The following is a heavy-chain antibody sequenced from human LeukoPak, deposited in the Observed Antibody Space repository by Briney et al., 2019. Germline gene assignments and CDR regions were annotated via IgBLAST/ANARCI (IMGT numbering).Heavy chain of an antibody. Sequence: ASVKVSCKASGGTFSSYAISWVRQAPGQGLEWMGRIIPILGIANYAQKFQGRVTITADKSTSTAYMELSSLRSEDTAVYYCARDHENCGGDCYSDYWGQGTLATVSS. V-gene: IGHV1-69*04. CDR2: IIPILGIA. CDR1: GGTFSSYA. D-gene: IGHD2-21*02. CDR3: ARDHENCGGDCYSDY. J-gene: IGHJ4*02.